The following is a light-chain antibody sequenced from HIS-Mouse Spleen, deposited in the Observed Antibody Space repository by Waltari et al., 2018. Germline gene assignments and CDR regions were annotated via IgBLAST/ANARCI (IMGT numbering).Light chain of an antibody. CDR3: MQALQTPIT. J-gene: IGKJ5*01. CDR1: QSLLHSNGYNS. V-gene: IGKV2-28*01. Sequence: DIVMTQSPLSLPVTPGEPASISCRSSQSLLHSNGYNSLDWYLQKPGQSPQLLISLGSNRASGVPDRFSGSGSGTDFTLKISRVEAEDVGVYFCMQALQTPITFGQGTRLEIK. CDR2: LGS.